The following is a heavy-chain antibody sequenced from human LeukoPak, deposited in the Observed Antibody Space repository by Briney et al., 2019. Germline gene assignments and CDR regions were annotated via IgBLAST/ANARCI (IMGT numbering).Heavy chain of an antibody. V-gene: IGHV3-20*04. CDR3: ARDPYSGTYGDTYYYYMDV. J-gene: IGHJ6*03. Sequence: GGSLRLSCAASGFTFDDYGMSWVRQAPGKGLEWVSGINWNGGSTGYADSVKGRFTISRDNAKNSLYLQMNSLRAEDTAVYYCARDPYSGTYGDTYYYYMDVWGKGTTVTISS. CDR2: INWNGGST. CDR1: GFTFDDYG. D-gene: IGHD1-26*01.